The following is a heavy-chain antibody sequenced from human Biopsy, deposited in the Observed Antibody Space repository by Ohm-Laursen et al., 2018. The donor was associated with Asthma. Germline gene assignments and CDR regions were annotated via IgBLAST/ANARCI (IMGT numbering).Heavy chain of an antibody. CDR3: AGTYYDFLTGQVKDVFGV. CDR2: VNTSNGDT. J-gene: IGHJ3*01. V-gene: IGHV1-3*04. D-gene: IGHD3-9*01. Sequence: SSVKVSCKASGYNFISFAIHWVRQAPGQRLEWMGWVNTSNGDTKYSQKFQGRVTITRDTSASTAYMELRSLRSEDTATYYCAGTYYDFLTGQVKDVFGVWGQGTMVTVSS. CDR1: GYNFISFA.